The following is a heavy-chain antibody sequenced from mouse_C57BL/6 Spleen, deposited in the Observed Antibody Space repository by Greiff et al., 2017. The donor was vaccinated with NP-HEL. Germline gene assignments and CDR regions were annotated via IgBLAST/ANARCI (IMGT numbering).Heavy chain of an antibody. J-gene: IGHJ1*03. D-gene: IGHD1-3*01. CDR3: ARKESKDWYFDV. CDR2: ISNGGGST. V-gene: IGHV5-12*01. CDR1: GFTFSDYY. Sequence: EVQVVESGGGLVQPGGSLKLSCAASGFTFSDYYMYWVRQTPEKRLEWVAYISNGGGSTYYPDTVKGRFTISRDNAKNTLYLQMSRLKSEDTAMYYCARKESKDWYFDVWGTGTTVTVSS.